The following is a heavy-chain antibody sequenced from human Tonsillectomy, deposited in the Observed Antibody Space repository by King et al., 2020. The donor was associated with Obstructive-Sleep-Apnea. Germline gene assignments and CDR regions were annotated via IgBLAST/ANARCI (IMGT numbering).Heavy chain of an antibody. V-gene: IGHV3-21*03. CDR2: ISSSSSYI. CDR3: ARVYYDLWSGSVTYYYYGMDV. D-gene: IGHD3-3*01. CDR1: GFTFSSYS. Sequence: VQLVESGGGLVKPGGSLRLSGSASGFTFSSYSMNWVRQAPGRGREWGSSISSSSSYIYYAVSVKGRLTIARDTAKKSMYLQMNSLRGEDTAVYYCARVYYDLWSGSVTYYYYGMDVWGQGTTVTVSS. J-gene: IGHJ6*02.